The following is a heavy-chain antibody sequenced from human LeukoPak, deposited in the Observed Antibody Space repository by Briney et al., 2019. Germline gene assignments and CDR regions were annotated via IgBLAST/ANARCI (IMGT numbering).Heavy chain of an antibody. CDR1: GGTFISYA. CDR2: IIPIFGTA. V-gene: IGHV1-69*13. CDR3: ARDSGAYSYGYNFDY. Sequence: SVKVSCKASGGTFISYAISWVRQAPGQGLEWMGGIIPIFGTANYAQKFQGRVTITADESTSTAYMELSSLRSEDTAVYYCARDSGAYSYGYNFDYWGQGTLVTVSS. D-gene: IGHD5-18*01. J-gene: IGHJ4*02.